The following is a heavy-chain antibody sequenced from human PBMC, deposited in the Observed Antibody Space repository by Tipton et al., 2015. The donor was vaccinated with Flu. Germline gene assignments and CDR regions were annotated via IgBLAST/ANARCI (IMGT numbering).Heavy chain of an antibody. J-gene: IGHJ6*02. CDR1: GGSISSYY. CDR2: IYYSGST. Sequence: TLSLTCTFSGGSISSYYWSWIRQPPGKGLEWIGYIYYSGSTNYNPSLKSRVTISVDTSKNQFSLKLSSVTAADTAVYYCARVQGEYDILTGYLFYGMDVWGQGTTVTVSS. V-gene: IGHV4-59*01. CDR3: ARVQGEYDILTGYLFYGMDV. D-gene: IGHD3-9*01.